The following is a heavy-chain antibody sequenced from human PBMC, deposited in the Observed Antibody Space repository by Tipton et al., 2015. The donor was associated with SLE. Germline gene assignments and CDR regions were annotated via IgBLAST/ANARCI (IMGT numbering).Heavy chain of an antibody. CDR3: TGVGSGPGTDY. D-gene: IGHD6-13*01. V-gene: IGHV4-34*03. CDR1: GASFSDYY. CDR2: INDVGGT. J-gene: IGHJ4*02. Sequence: TLSLTCAVYGASFSDYYWSWIRHPPGKGLEWIGEINDVGGTNFNPSLKSRVTISLDRSKKQLSLELTSITAADTAVYYCTGVGSGPGTDYWGQGTLVTVSS.